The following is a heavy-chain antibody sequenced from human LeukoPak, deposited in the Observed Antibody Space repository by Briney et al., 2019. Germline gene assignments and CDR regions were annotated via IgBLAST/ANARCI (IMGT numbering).Heavy chain of an antibody. J-gene: IGHJ4*02. D-gene: IGHD4-11*01. CDR3: ARTWMYSNYF. CDR2: INQDGSEK. CDR1: GFTFSNYW. Sequence: GGSLRFSCAASGFTFSNYWMSWVRQAPGKGLEWVANINQDGSEKYYVDSVRGRFTISRDNAENSLYLQMNSLRAEDTAVYYCARTWMYSNYFRGQGTLVTVSS. V-gene: IGHV3-7*03.